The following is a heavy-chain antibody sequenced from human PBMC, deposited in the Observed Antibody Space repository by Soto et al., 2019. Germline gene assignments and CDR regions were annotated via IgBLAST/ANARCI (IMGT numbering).Heavy chain of an antibody. J-gene: IGHJ4*02. Sequence: QGHLVQSGAEVKKPGASVKVSCKASGYTFTSYGITWVRQAPGQGLEWMGWISAHNGNTDYAQKLQGRVIVTRDTSTSTASMELRRLRSDDTAAYYCARGRYGDYWGQGALVTVSS. CDR2: ISAHNGNT. V-gene: IGHV1-18*01. CDR1: GYTFTSYG. CDR3: ARGRYGDY. D-gene: IGHD1-1*01.